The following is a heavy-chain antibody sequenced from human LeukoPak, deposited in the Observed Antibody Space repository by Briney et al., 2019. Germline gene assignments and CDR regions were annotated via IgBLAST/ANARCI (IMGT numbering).Heavy chain of an antibody. J-gene: IGHJ5*02. CDR1: GFTFSGFW. V-gene: IGHV3-7*05. Sequence: GGSLRLSCAASGFTFSGFWMTWIRQAPRKGLEWVASISQDGTEKHHVDSVMGRFTISRDNAKNSLYLQMNGLRADDTAVYYCARDRARVFDNWGQGTLVTVSS. D-gene: IGHD3-10*01. CDR3: ARDRARVFDN. CDR2: ISQDGTEK.